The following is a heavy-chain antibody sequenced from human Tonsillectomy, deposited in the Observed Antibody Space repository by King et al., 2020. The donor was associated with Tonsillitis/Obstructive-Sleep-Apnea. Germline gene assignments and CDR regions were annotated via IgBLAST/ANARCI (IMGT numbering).Heavy chain of an antibody. CDR3: ARDLSVIAVAGSWYFDL. CDR2: ISSSSSYT. CDR1: GFIFSDYY. Sequence: VQLVESGGGLVKPGGSLRLSCAASGFIFSDYYMSWIRQAPGKGLEWVSYISSSSSYTNYADSVKGRFTISRDNAKNSLYLQMNSLRAEDTAMYYCARDLSVIAVAGSWYFDLWGRGTLVTVSS. V-gene: IGHV3-11*06. J-gene: IGHJ2*01. D-gene: IGHD6-19*01.